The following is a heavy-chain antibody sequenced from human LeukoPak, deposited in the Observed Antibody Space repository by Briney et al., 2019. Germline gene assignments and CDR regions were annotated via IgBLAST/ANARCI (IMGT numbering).Heavy chain of an antibody. J-gene: IGHJ4*02. CDR1: GFTFSKYW. CDR2: INERGNEK. V-gene: IGHV3-7*01. D-gene: IGHD6-13*01. Sequence: GGSLRLSCAASGFTFSKYWMSWVRQVPGKGLEWVVNINERGNEKNYVDSVKGRFTVSRDNAQDSLYLQMNSLRAEDTAVYYCARAPPFGQQLSLPEETFDYWGQGTLVTVSS. CDR3: ARAPPFGQQLSLPEETFDY.